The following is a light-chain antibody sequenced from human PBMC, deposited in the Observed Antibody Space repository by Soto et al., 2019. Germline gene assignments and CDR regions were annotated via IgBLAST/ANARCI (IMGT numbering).Light chain of an antibody. Sequence: QSALTQPASVSGSPGQSITISCTGTSSDVGGYNYVSWYQHHPGKAPKLMIYEVSNRPSGVSNRFSGSKSGNTASLTISGLQAEDEADYYCSSYTRSSPYVFGTGTKLTVL. CDR2: EVS. V-gene: IGLV2-14*01. J-gene: IGLJ1*01. CDR1: SSDVGGYNY. CDR3: SSYTRSSPYV.